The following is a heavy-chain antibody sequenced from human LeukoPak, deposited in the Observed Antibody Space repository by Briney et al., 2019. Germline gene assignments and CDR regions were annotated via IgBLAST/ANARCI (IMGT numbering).Heavy chain of an antibody. CDR3: ARLRDDSSGYYPHYFDY. CDR1: GFTFSDYY. J-gene: IGHJ4*02. Sequence: GGSLRLSCAASGFTFSDYYMSWIRQAPGKGLEWVSYISSSGSTIYYADSVKGRFTISRDNAKNSLYLQTNSLRAEDTAVYYCARLRDDSSGYYPHYFDYWGQGTLVTVSS. CDR2: ISSSGSTI. V-gene: IGHV3-11*04. D-gene: IGHD3-22*01.